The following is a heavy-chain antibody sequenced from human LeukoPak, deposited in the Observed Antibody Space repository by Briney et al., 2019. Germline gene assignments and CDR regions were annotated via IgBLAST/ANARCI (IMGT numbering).Heavy chain of an antibody. CDR3: ATGLFPYLRILTGYRAFDI. V-gene: IGHV1-24*01. CDR1: GYTLTELS. CDR2: FDPEDGET. J-gene: IGHJ3*02. Sequence: GASVKVSCKVSGYTLTELSMHWVRQAPGKGLEWMGGFDPEDGETIYAQKFQGRVTMTEDTSTDTAYMELSSLRSEDTAVYYCATGLFPYLRILTGYRAFDIWGQGTMVTVSS. D-gene: IGHD3-9*01.